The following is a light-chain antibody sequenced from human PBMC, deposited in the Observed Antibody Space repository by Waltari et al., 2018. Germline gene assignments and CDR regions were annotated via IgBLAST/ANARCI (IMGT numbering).Light chain of an antibody. V-gene: IGLV2-14*01. CDR1: SSDVGFYNY. J-gene: IGLJ3*02. Sequence: QSALTQPASVSGSPGQSITISCTGTSSDVGFYNYVSWYQQHPGNAPKLMVYDVRECPLGVSNRFSGSKAGDTASLTISGVQAEGEADYYCNSYAGSSSWVFGGGTKLTVL. CDR2: DVR. CDR3: NSYAGSSSWV.